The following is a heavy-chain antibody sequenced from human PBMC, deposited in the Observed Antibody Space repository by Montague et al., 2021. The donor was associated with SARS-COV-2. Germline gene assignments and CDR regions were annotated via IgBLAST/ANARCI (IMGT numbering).Heavy chain of an antibody. CDR1: GGSFTGYY. CDR3: ARAQVTIFGVLIMLPAAGAVDV. V-gene: IGHV4-34*01. CDR2: INHSGSS. D-gene: IGHD3-3*01. J-gene: IGHJ3*01. Sequence: TLSLTCAVYGGSFTGYYWPWIRQPPGKGLEWIGEINHSGSSNYNPSLESRVTMSVDTSKNQFSLRLNSVSAADTAVYYCARAQVTIFGVLIMLPAAGAVDVWGQGTTVTVSS.